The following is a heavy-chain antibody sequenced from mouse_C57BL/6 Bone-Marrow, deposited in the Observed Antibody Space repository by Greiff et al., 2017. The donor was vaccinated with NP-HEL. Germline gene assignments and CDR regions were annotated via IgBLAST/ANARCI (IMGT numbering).Heavy chain of an antibody. CDR1: GYTFTSYW. CDR2: IYPSDSET. CDR3: ARERVTTGGAMDY. D-gene: IGHD1-1*01. V-gene: IGHV1-61*01. J-gene: IGHJ4*01. Sequence: QVQLQQPGAELVRPGSSVKLSCKASGYTFTSYWMDWVKQRPGQGLEWIGNIYPSDSETHYNQKFMDKATLTVDKSSSTAYMQLSSLTSEDSAVYYCARERVTTGGAMDYWGQGTSVTVSS.